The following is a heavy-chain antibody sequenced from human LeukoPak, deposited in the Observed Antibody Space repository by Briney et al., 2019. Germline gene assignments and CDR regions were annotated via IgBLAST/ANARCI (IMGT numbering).Heavy chain of an antibody. CDR1: GFTFDDYA. D-gene: IGHD6-13*01. CDR3: AKGVTAAGTNYFDY. Sequence: PGGSLRLSCAASGFTFDDYAMHWVRQAPGKGLEWVSGISWNSGNIGYADSVKGRFTISRDNAKNSLYLQMNSLRAEGTALYYCAKGVTAAGTNYFDYWGQGTLLTVSS. CDR2: ISWNSGNI. V-gene: IGHV3-9*01. J-gene: IGHJ4*02.